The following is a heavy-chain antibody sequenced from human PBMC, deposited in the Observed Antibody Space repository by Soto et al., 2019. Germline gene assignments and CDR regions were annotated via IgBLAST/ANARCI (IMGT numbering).Heavy chain of an antibody. J-gene: IGHJ6*03. D-gene: IGHD3-10*01. V-gene: IGHV5-51*01. CDR2: IYPGDSDT. Sequence: PGESLKVSCKGAGCSISSYWSGWVRKMPGKGLEWMGIIYPGDSDTRYSPSFQGQVTISADKSISTAYLQWSSLKASDTAMYYCARTIRTDGSGSYSYYYYYYYMDVWGKGTTVTVSS. CDR3: ARTIRTDGSGSYSYYYYYYYMDV. CDR1: GCSISSYW.